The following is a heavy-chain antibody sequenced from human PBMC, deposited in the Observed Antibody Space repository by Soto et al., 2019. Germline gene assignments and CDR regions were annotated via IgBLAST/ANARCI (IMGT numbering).Heavy chain of an antibody. CDR2: TYYRSRWYS. V-gene: IGHV6-1*01. CDR1: GDTVSSNSVA. D-gene: IGHD2-15*01. Sequence: SQTLSLTCVGSGDTVSSNSVAWNWARQSPSRGLEWLGGTYYRSRWYSDYAVSVRSRIDINADTSKNQVSLQLNSVTPEDTAVYYCARSEEDSDYYYYGMDVWGQGTTVTVSS. CDR3: ARSEEDSDYYYYGMDV. J-gene: IGHJ6*02.